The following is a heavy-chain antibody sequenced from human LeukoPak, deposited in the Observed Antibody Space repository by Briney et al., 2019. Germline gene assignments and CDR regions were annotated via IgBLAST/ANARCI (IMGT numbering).Heavy chain of an antibody. CDR3: VKMCGYRSTANCCGG. Sequence: GGSLRLSCAASGFTFSSYAMSSGRQAPGKGLEWVSAISGSGGSTYYADSVKGRFTISRDNSKNMLYLQMSSLRAEDTALYYCVKMCGYRSTANCCGGWGQGTLVTVSS. J-gene: IGHJ4*02. V-gene: IGHV3-23*01. D-gene: IGHD2-2*01. CDR2: ISGSGGST. CDR1: GFTFSSYA.